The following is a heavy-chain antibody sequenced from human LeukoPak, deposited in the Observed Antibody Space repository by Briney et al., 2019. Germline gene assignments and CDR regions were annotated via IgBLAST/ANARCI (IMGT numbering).Heavy chain of an antibody. V-gene: IGHV3-7*01. CDR3: ARVGGGKVGAGLFDY. J-gene: IGHJ4*02. CDR2: IKQDGSEK. Sequence: GGSPRLSCAASGFTFSSYWMSWVRQAPGKGLEWVANIKQDGSEKYYVDSVKGRFTISRDNAKNSLYLQMNSLRAEDTAVYYCARVGGGKVGAGLFDYWGQGTLVTVSS. D-gene: IGHD1-26*01. CDR1: GFTFSSYW.